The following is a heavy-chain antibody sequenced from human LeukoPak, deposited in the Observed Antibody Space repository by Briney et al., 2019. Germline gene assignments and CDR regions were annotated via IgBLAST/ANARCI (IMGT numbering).Heavy chain of an antibody. Sequence: ASVKVSCKASGYTFTGYYMHWVRQAPGQGLEWMGWINSNSGDTNYAQKFQGRVTMTRDTSISTTYMELGRLRSDDTAVYYCARDPWATYSDYDSSYWGQGTLVTVSS. V-gene: IGHV1-2*02. CDR3: ARDPWATYSDYDSSY. D-gene: IGHD5-12*01. J-gene: IGHJ4*02. CDR2: INSNSGDT. CDR1: GYTFTGYY.